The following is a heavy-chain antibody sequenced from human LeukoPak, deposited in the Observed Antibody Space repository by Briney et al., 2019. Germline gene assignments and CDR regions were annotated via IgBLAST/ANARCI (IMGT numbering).Heavy chain of an antibody. D-gene: IGHD3-22*01. Sequence: SETLSLTCTVSGGSISSSSYYWGWIRQPPGKGLEWIGSIYYSGSTYYSPSLKSRVTISVDTSKNQFSLKLSSVTAADTAVYYCAAYYYDSSGYYYFDYWGQGTLVTVSS. CDR2: IYYSGST. V-gene: IGHV4-39*07. CDR1: GGSISSSSYY. CDR3: AAYYYDSSGYYYFDY. J-gene: IGHJ4*02.